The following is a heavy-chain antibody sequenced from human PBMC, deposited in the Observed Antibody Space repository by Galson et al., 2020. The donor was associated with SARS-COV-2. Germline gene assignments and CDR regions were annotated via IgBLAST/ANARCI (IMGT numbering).Heavy chain of an antibody. CDR1: GFTFSSYN. Sequence: GESLKISCAASGFTFSSYNMNWVSQAPGKGLEWVSFITSSSTTYYADSVKGRFTISRDNAKNSLYLQMSGLRDDDTALYYCSRGLSSSWPFSDFWGQGALVTVSS. CDR2: ITSSSTT. V-gene: IGHV3-48*02. D-gene: IGHD6-13*01. CDR3: SRGLSSSWPFSDF. J-gene: IGHJ4*02.